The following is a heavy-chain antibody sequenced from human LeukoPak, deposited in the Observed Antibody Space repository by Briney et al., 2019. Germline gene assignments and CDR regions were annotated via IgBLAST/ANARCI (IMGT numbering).Heavy chain of an antibody. CDR2: INPNSGGT. Sequence: ASVKVSCKASGYTFTGYYMHWVRRAPGQGLEWMGWINPNSGGTNYAQKFQGRVTMTRDTSISTAYMELSRLRSDDTAVYYCATILVVAATTDYWGQGTLVTVSS. V-gene: IGHV1-2*02. J-gene: IGHJ4*02. D-gene: IGHD2-15*01. CDR3: ATILVVAATTDY. CDR1: GYTFTGYY.